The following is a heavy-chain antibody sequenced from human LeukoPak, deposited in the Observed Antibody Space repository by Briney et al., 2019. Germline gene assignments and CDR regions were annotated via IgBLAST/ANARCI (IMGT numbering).Heavy chain of an antibody. CDR2: IYTSGST. D-gene: IGHD1-26*01. CDR3: ARETGIVGAIDY. Sequence: KSSETLSLTCAVSGGSFSGYYWSWIRQPAGKGLEWIGRIYTSGSTNYNPSLKSRVTMSVDTSKNQFSLKLSSVTAADTAVYYCARETGIVGAIDYWGQGTLVTVSS. J-gene: IGHJ4*02. V-gene: IGHV4-4*07. CDR1: GGSFSGYY.